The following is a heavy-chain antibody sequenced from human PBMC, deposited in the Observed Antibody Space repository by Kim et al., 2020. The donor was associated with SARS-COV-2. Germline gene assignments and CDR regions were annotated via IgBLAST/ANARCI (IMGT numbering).Heavy chain of an antibody. CDR1: GFTFSSYE. V-gene: IGHV3-48*03. Sequence: GGSLRLSCAASGFTFSSYEMNWVRQAPGKGLEWVSYISSSGSTIYYADSVKGRFTISRDNAKNSLYLQMNSLRAEDTAVYYCARFFSQLATDYYYGMDVWGQGTTVTVSS. CDR2: ISSSGSTI. D-gene: IGHD1-1*01. CDR3: ARFFSQLATDYYYGMDV. J-gene: IGHJ6*02.